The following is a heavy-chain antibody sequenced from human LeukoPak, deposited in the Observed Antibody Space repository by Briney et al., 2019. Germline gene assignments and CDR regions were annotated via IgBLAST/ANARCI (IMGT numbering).Heavy chain of an antibody. CDR3: ATITSYGGRDREFDY. CDR1: GFTLSSFC. CDR2: TSYDGSNN. Sequence: PGRSLRLSCPVSGFTLSSFCMHWVRQAPGKGLEWVAVTSYDGSNNYYADSVKGRYTISRDNAKNSLFLQMNSLRAEDTAVYYCATITSYGGRDREFDYWGQGILVTVSS. D-gene: IGHD1-26*01. J-gene: IGHJ4*02. V-gene: IGHV3-30*03.